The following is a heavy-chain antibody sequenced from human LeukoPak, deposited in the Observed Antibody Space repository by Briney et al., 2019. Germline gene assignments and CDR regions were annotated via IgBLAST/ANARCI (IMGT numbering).Heavy chain of an antibody. J-gene: IGHJ4*02. V-gene: IGHV3-21*01. CDR2: ISSSSSYI. CDR1: GFTFSSYS. D-gene: IGHD3-22*01. Sequence: RAGGSLRLSCAASGFTFSSYSMNWVRQAPGKGLEWVSSISSSSSYIYYADSVKGRFTISRDNAKNSLYLQMNSLRAEDTAVYYCWGYYDSSGYYWGDYWGQGTLVTVSS. CDR3: WGYYDSSGYYWGDY.